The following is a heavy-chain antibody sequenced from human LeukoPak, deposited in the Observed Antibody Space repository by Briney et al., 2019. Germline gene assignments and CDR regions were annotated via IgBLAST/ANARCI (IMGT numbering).Heavy chain of an antibody. CDR2: IIPILGIA. J-gene: IGHJ6*02. V-gene: IGHV1-69*04. Sequence: SVKFSSNASGRTFSSYAISWVRQAPVQGMEWMGRIIPILGIANYAQKFQCRVTITADKSTSTAYMEMSSLRPEDTAVYYCARERLVAARYYYYGMDVWGQGTTVTVSS. D-gene: IGHD2-15*01. CDR1: GRTFSSYA. CDR3: ARERLVAARYYYYGMDV.